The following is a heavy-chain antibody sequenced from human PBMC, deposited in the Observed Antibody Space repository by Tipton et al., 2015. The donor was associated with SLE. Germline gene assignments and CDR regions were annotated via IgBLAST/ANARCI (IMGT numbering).Heavy chain of an antibody. CDR1: GGSISRGYY. CDR2: IYHSGST. D-gene: IGHD1-1*01. Sequence: TLSLTCTVSGGSISRGYYWGWIRQPPGKGLEWIGSIYHSGSTYYNPSLKSRVTISVDTSKNQFSLKLSTVTAADTAVYYCARAGRAWNLFDYWGQGTLVTVSS. V-gene: IGHV4-38-2*02. J-gene: IGHJ4*02. CDR3: ARAGRAWNLFDY.